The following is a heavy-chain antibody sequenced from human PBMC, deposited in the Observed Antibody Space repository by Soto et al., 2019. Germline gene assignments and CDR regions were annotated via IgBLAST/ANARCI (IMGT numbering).Heavy chain of an antibody. V-gene: IGHV3-7*01. Sequence: GGSLRLSCAASGFTFSSYWMSWVRQAPGKGLEWVANIKQDGGEKYYVDSVKGRFTISRDNAKNSLYLQMNSLRAEDTAVYYCARASYDILTGYQDYYYYYYMDVWGKGTTVTVSS. CDR1: GFTFSSYW. CDR2: IKQDGGEK. CDR3: ARASYDILTGYQDYYYYYYMDV. D-gene: IGHD3-9*01. J-gene: IGHJ6*03.